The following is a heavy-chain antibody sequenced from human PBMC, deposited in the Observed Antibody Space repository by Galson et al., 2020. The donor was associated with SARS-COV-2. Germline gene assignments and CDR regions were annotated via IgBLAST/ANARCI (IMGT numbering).Heavy chain of an antibody. CDR1: GFTSSSYA. D-gene: IGHD2-15*01. J-gene: IGHJ4*02. CDR3: ARDDGGSLSY. CDR2: ISYDGSNK. V-gene: IGHV3-30-3*01. Sequence: GGSLRLSCAASGFTSSSYAMHWVRQAPGKGLEWVAVISYDGSNKYYADSVKGRFTISRDNSKNTLYLQMNSLRAEDTAVYYCARDDGGSLSYWGQGTLVTVSS.